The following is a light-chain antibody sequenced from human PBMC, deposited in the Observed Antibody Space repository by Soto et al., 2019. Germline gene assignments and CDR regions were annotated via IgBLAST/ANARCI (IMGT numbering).Light chain of an antibody. CDR2: GAS. CDR1: QSISSTS. J-gene: IGKJ2*01. V-gene: IGKV3-20*01. CDR3: QQYGSQYT. Sequence: EIVLTQSPGTLSLSPGESATLSCRASQSISSTSLAWYQQKPGQAPRLLIYGASSRATGIPDRFSGSGSGTDFTLTISRLEPEDFAVYSCQQYGSQYTFGQGTKLEIK.